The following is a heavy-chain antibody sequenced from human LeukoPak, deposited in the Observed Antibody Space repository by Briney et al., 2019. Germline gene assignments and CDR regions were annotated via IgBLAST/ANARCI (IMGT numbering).Heavy chain of an antibody. CDR3: ALQLWLRGGFDY. J-gene: IGHJ4*02. Sequence: GWSLRLSCAASVFTVSSYYMSWVRQAPGKGLDWVSVMYSGGSTYYADSVKGRFTRSRDNSKDMLYLQMNSLRAEDMAVYYCALQLWLRGGFDYWGQGTLVTVSS. V-gene: IGHV3-66*01. D-gene: IGHD5-18*01. CDR2: MYSGGST. CDR1: VFTVSSYY.